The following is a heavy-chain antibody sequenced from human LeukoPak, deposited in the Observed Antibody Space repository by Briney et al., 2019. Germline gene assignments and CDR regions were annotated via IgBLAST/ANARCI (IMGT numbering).Heavy chain of an antibody. CDR1: GYTFTNYG. D-gene: IGHD4-23*01. CDR2: ISAYNGNT. CDR3: AKEPGARPVVYYYYYGMDV. V-gene: IGHV1-18*01. Sequence: ASVKVSCMASGYTFTNYGISWVRQAPGLGLEWMGRISAYNGNTNYSQKLQGRVTMTTDTSTSTAYMELRSLRSDDTAVYYCAKEPGARPVVYYYYYGMDVWGQGTTVTVSS. J-gene: IGHJ6*02.